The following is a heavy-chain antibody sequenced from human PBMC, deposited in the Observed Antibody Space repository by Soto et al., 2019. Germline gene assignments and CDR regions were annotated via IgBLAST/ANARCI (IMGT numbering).Heavy chain of an antibody. Sequence: QVHLVQSGAEVKKPGASVQVSCKASGYTFTSYGISWVRQAPGQGLEWMGWISAYNANTNYAQKLQGRVTMTTDTSTSTSYMERRSLRSDDTAVYFCARDRLGATGDYWGQGTLVTVSS. CDR1: GYTFTSYG. V-gene: IGHV1-18*01. D-gene: IGHD1-26*01. CDR2: ISAYNANT. CDR3: ARDRLGATGDY. J-gene: IGHJ4*02.